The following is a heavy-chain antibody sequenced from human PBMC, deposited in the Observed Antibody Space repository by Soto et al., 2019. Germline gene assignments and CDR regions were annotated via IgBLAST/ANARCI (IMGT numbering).Heavy chain of an antibody. CDR1: GFTFSSYS. J-gene: IGHJ4*02. D-gene: IGHD6-19*01. CDR2: ISSSSSTI. CDR3: ARSSAVAGTDD. V-gene: IGHV3-48*01. Sequence: PGGSLRLSCAASGFTFSSYSMNWVRQAPGKGLEWVSYISSSSSTIYYADSVKGRFTISRDNAKNSLYLQMNSLRAEDTAVYYCARSSAVAGTDDWGQGTLVTVSS.